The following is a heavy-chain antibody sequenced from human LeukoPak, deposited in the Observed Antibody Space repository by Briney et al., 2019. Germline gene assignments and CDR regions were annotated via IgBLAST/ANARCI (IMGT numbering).Heavy chain of an antibody. CDR2: IWYDGSKK. J-gene: IGHJ3*02. D-gene: IGHD3-22*01. CDR3: ARAQDYESSGYVDACDM. Sequence: GGSLRLSCAASGFTFSIYGMHWVRQAPGKGLEWVAVIWYDGSKKYYADSVKGRFTISRDNSKNTLYLQMNSLRVEDTAVYYCARAQDYESSGYVDACDMWAQKTRLTVSS. CDR1: GFTFSIYG. V-gene: IGHV3-33*01.